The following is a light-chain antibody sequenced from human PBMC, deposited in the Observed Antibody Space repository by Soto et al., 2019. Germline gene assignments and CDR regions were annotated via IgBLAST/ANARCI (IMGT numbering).Light chain of an antibody. CDR3: QHYGDSSWT. CDR2: GVY. Sequence: ELVLTQSPVALSLSSGERATLSCRASQSVSSTPLTWYQQKPGQAPRLLIYGVYSRATGIPDRFSGSGSGTDFTLTISRVEHEDFAVYFCQHYGDSSWTFGQGSRVDIK. CDR1: QSVSSTP. J-gene: IGKJ1*01. V-gene: IGKV3-20*01.